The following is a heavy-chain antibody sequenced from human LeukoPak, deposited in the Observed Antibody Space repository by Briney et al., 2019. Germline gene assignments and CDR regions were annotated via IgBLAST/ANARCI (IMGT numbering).Heavy chain of an antibody. D-gene: IGHD1-26*01. J-gene: IGHJ4*02. Sequence: SDTLSLTCTVSGGSMSSYYWSWIRQPPGKGLEWIGYIYYSGSTNYNPSLKSRVTISVDTSKNQFSLKLSSVTAADTAVYYCARVGGFGGSYSAPFDYWGQGTLVTVSS. CDR2: IYYSGST. V-gene: IGHV4-59*07. CDR1: GGSMSSYY. CDR3: ARVGGFGGSYSAPFDY.